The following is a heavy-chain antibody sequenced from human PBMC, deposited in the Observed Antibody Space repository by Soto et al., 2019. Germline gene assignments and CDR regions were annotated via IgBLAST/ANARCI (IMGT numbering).Heavy chain of an antibody. D-gene: IGHD6-13*01. CDR2: IWYDGSNK. CDR1: GFTFSSYG. CDR3: ARDLAAAGHNRYFDL. J-gene: IGHJ2*01. Sequence: QVQLVESGGGVVQPGRSLRLSCAASGFTFSSYGMHWVRQAAGKGLEWVAVIWYDGSNKYYADSVKGRFTISRDNSKNTLYLQMNSLRAEDTAVYYCARDLAAAGHNRYFDLWGRGTLVTVTS. V-gene: IGHV3-33*01.